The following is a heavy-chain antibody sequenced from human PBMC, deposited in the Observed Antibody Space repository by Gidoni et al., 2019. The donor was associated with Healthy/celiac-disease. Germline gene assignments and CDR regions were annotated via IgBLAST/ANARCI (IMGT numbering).Heavy chain of an antibody. CDR3: ARVKDIVVVDGVAVAGGWFDP. CDR2: IYHSGST. V-gene: IGHV4-38-2*02. J-gene: IGHJ5*02. Sequence: QVQLQESGPGLVKPSETLSLTCTVSGYSISSGSYWGWIRQPPGKGLEWIGSIYHSGSTYYNPSLKSRVTISVDTSKNQFSLKLSSVTAADTAVYYCARVKDIVVVDGVAVAGGWFDPWGQGTLVTVSS. CDR1: GYSISSGSY. D-gene: IGHD2-15*01.